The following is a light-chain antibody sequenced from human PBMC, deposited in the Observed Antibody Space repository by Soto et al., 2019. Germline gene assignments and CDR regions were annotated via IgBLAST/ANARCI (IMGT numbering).Light chain of an antibody. Sequence: QSALTQPASVSGSPGQSITISCTGTSSDVGGYNYVSWYQQHPGKAPKLMIYDVSNRPSGVCNRFSGSKSGNTASLTISGIQDEDEADYYCSSYTSSSTPGFGGGTKLTVL. V-gene: IGLV2-14*01. CDR3: SSYTSSSTPG. CDR2: DVS. J-gene: IGLJ2*01. CDR1: SSDVGGYNY.